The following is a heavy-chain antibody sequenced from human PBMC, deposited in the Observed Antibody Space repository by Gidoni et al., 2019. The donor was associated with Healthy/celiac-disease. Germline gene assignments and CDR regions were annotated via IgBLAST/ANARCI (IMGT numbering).Heavy chain of an antibody. Sequence: QVQLVESGGGVVQPGRSLRLSCAASGSTFSSYAMHLVRQAPGKGREWVAVIADDGSNKYYADSVKGRFTISRDNSKNTLYLQMNSLRAEDTAVYYCARDGAAARPYYYYYMDVWGKGTTVTVSS. CDR1: GSTFSSYA. D-gene: IGHD6-6*01. CDR3: ARDGAAARPYYYYYMDV. V-gene: IGHV3-30-3*01. CDR2: IADDGSNK. J-gene: IGHJ6*03.